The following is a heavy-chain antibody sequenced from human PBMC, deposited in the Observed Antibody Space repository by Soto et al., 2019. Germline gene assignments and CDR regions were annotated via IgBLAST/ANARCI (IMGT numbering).Heavy chain of an antibody. Sequence: EVQLVESGGGLVKPGGSLRLSCAASGFTFSSYSMNWVRQAPGKGLEWVSSISSSSSYIYYADSVKGRFTISRDNAKNSLYLQMNSLRDEDTAVYYCARDPSPHCSSTSCYQWGGLYYFDYWGQGTLVTVSS. V-gene: IGHV3-21*01. CDR3: ARDPSPHCSSTSCYQWGGLYYFDY. J-gene: IGHJ4*02. CDR1: GFTFSSYS. D-gene: IGHD2-2*01. CDR2: ISSSSSYI.